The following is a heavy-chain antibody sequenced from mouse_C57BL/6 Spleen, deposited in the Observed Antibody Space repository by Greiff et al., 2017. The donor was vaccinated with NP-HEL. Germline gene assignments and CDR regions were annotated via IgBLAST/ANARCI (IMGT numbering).Heavy chain of an antibody. V-gene: IGHV5S21*01. Sequence: EVQVVESGEGLVKPGGSLKLSCAASGFTFSSYAMSWVRQTPEKRLEWVAYISSGGDYIYYADTVKGRFTISRDNARNTLYLQMSSLKSEDTAMYYCAYDYDEAWFAYWGQGTLVTVSA. D-gene: IGHD2-4*01. J-gene: IGHJ3*01. CDR2: ISSGGDYI. CDR3: AYDYDEAWFAY. CDR1: GFTFSSYA.